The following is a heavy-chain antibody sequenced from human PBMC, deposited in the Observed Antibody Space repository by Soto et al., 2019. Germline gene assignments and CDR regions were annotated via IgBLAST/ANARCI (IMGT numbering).Heavy chain of an antibody. D-gene: IGHD3-22*01. J-gene: IGHJ4*02. CDR2: IYWDDDK. Sequence: QITLKESGPTLVKPTQTLTLTCTFSGFSLTTSGVGVGWIRQPPGKALEWLALIYWDDDKRYSPSLKSRLTITKDTSKNQVVLTMANMDPVDTASYYCVHNDISGYYDYWGQGTLVIVSS. CDR3: VHNDISGYYDY. CDR1: GFSLTTSGVG. V-gene: IGHV2-5*02.